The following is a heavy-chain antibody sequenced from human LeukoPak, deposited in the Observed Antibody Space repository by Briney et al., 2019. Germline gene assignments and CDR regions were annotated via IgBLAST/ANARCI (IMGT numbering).Heavy chain of an antibody. CDR3: AKDLQKRWLQFKSDGGFDY. J-gene: IGHJ4*02. CDR2: INGDGSST. D-gene: IGHD5-24*01. CDR1: GFTFSSYW. V-gene: IGHV3-74*01. Sequence: PGGSLRLSCAASGFTFSSYWMNWVRQAPGKGLVWVSRINGDGSSTNYADSVKGRFTISRDNSKNTLYLQMNSLRAEDTAVYYCAKDLQKRWLQFKSDGGFDYWGQGTLVTVSS.